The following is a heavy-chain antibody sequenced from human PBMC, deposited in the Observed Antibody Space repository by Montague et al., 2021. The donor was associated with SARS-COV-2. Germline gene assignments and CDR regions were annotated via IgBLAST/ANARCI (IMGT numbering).Heavy chain of an antibody. CDR3: ARGRRLWFGKLVLSNWIDP. V-gene: IGHV4-59*01. Sequence: SETLSLTCTVSGGSISSYYWSWIRQPPGKGLEWIGHIYYSGSTNYNPSLKSRVTISVDTSKNQFSLKLSSVTAADTAVYYCARGRRLWFGKLVLSNWIDPWGQGTLVTVSS. J-gene: IGHJ5*02. CDR1: GGSISSYY. CDR2: IYYSGST. D-gene: IGHD3-10*01.